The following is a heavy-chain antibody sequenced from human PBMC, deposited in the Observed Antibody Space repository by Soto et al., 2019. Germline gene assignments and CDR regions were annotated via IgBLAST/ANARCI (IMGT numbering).Heavy chain of an antibody. Sequence: SETLSLTCAVYGWCFSGYYWSWIRQPPGKGLEWIGEINHSGSTNYNPSLKSRVTISVDTSKNQFSLKLSSVTAADTAVYYCARGGYDFWSCYSYYYYMDVWGKGTTVTVSS. CDR2: INHSGST. J-gene: IGHJ6*03. CDR3: ARGGYDFWSCYSYYYYMDV. V-gene: IGHV4-34*01. CDR1: GWCFSGYY. D-gene: IGHD3-3*01.